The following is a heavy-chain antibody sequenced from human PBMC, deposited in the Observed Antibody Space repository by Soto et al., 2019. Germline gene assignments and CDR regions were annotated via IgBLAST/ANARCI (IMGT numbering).Heavy chain of an antibody. CDR2: INPSGGST. J-gene: IGHJ4*02. D-gene: IGHD3-22*01. CDR1: GYIFTNNY. Sequence: QVQLVQSGAELKKPGASVKVSCKASGYIFTNNYIHWVRQAPGQGLERMGIINPSGGSTNYLQKFQGRITMTRDTSTSTVYMELSSLRSEDTAVYFCARAAYYDSSGFYYDCWGQGTLVTVSS. CDR3: ARAAYYDSSGFYYDC. V-gene: IGHV1-46*01.